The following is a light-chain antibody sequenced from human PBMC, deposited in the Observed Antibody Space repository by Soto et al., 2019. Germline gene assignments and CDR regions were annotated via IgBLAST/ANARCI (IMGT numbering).Light chain of an antibody. CDR1: SSNIGAGYD. V-gene: IGLV1-40*01. J-gene: IGLJ1*01. CDR3: QSYDSRLSAFYV. CDR2: GSS. Sequence: QSVLTQPPSVSGAPGQRVTISCTGSSSNIGAGYDVHWYQQLPGTAPKLLIYGSSNRPSGVPDRFSGSKSGTSASLAITGLQAEDEADYYCQSYDSRLSAFYVFGTGTKVTVL.